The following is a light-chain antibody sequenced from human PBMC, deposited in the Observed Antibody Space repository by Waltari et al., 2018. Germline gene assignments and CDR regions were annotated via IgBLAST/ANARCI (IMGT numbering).Light chain of an antibody. CDR1: TRDVGSYDL. CDR2: EVF. V-gene: IGLV2-23*02. Sequence: QSALTQPASVSGTPGPSITISCSGTTRDVGSYDLVSWYQQHPGEAPKLLICEVFKRPPDTSSRFSGAKSGSTASLTISGLQPEDEADYYCCSYAGRGTYVFGSGTKVTVL. CDR3: CSYAGRGTYV. J-gene: IGLJ1*01.